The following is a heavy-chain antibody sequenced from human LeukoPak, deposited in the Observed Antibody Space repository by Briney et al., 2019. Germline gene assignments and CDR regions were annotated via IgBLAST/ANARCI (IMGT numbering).Heavy chain of an antibody. V-gene: IGHV4-59*01. CDR1: GGSISSYY. Sequence: PSETLSLTCTVSGGSISSYYWSWIRQPPGKGLEWIGYIYYSGSTNYNPSLESRVTISVDTSKNQFSLKLSSVTAADTAVYYCASGDRDYYYGMDVWGQGTTVTVSS. CDR3: ASGDRDYYYGMDV. CDR2: IYYSGST. D-gene: IGHD3-10*01. J-gene: IGHJ6*02.